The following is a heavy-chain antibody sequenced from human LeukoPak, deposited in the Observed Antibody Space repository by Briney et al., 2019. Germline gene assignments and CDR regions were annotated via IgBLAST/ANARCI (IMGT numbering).Heavy chain of an antibody. J-gene: IGHJ3*02. V-gene: IGHV1-2*02. CDR2: INPDSGGT. CDR3: ARNIWFGESADAFDI. D-gene: IGHD3-10*01. CDR1: GYTFTGYY. Sequence: ASVKVSCKASGYTFTGYYMHWVRQAPGQGLEWMGWINPDSGGTNYAQKFQGRVTMTRDKSIRTAYMELSRLTSDDTAVYYCARNIWFGESADAFDIWGQGTMVTVSS.